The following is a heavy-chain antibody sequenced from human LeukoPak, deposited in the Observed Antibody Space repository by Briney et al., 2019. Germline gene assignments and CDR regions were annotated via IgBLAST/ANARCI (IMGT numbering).Heavy chain of an antibody. J-gene: IGHJ4*02. D-gene: IGHD2-15*01. CDR2: IRFTGSYI. CDR1: GFTLSHYS. CDR3: ARVGSFTHQWSG. V-gene: IGHV3-21*04. Sequence: GGSLRLSCVASGFTLSHYSMNWVRQAPGKGLEWVSSIRFTGSYIYYADSVKGRFTISRDNAKNSLFLQMNSLRAEDTAIYYCARVGSFTHQWSGWGQGTLVTVSS.